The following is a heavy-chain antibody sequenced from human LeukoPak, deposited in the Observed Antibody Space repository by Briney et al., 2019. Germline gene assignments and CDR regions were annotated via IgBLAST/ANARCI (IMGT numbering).Heavy chain of an antibody. D-gene: IGHD4-17*01. CDR1: GGSISSHY. Sequence: SETLSLSCTVSGGSISSHYWTWIRQSPGKGLEWIGYISYSGSTNYNPSLKSRVTLSVDTSKNQFSLKLRSVTAADTAVYYCARDPTTVTKGFDIWGQGTMVTVSS. CDR2: ISYSGST. J-gene: IGHJ3*02. CDR3: ARDPTTVTKGFDI. V-gene: IGHV4-59*11.